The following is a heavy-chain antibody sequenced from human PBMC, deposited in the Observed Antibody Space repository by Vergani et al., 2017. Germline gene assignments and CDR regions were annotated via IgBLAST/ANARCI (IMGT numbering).Heavy chain of an antibody. Sequence: QVQLVQSGAEVKKPGASVKVSCKASGYTFTSYYMHWVRQAPGQGLEWMGINNPSGGSTSYAQKFQGRVTMTRDTSTSTVYMELSSLRSEDTAVYYCARDRYLVVVPAASTLSAENYFDYWGQGTLVTVSS. D-gene: IGHD2-2*01. CDR2: NNPSGGST. CDR3: ARDRYLVVVPAASTLSAENYFDY. J-gene: IGHJ4*02. CDR1: GYTFTSYY. V-gene: IGHV1-46*03.